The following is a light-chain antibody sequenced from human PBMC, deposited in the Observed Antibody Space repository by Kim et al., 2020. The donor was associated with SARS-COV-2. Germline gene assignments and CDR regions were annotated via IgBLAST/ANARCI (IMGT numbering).Light chain of an antibody. Sequence: NFMLTQPHSVSESPGKTVTISCTRSSGSIASNYVQWYQQRPGSAPTTVIYEDNQRPSGVPDRFSGSIDSSSNSASLTISGLKTEDEADYYCQPYDSSNPHWVFGGGTQLTVL. V-gene: IGLV6-57*04. CDR3: QPYDSSNPHWV. J-gene: IGLJ3*02. CDR1: SGSIASNY. CDR2: EDN.